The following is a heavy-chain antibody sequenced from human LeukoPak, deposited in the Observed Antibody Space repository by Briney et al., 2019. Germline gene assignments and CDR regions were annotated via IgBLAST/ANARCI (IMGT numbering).Heavy chain of an antibody. Sequence: PGGSLRLSCAASGFTFSSYAMSWVRQAPGKGLEWVSAISGSGGSTYYADSVKGRFTISRDNSKNTLYLQMNSLRAEDTAVYYCAKDRYYDSSGDSNLEYWGQGTLVTVSS. CDR2: ISGSGGST. J-gene: IGHJ4*02. D-gene: IGHD3-22*01. CDR1: GFTFSSYA. CDR3: AKDRYYDSSGDSNLEY. V-gene: IGHV3-23*01.